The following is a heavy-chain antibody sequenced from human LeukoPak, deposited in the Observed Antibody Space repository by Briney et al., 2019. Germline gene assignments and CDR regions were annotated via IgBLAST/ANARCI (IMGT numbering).Heavy chain of an antibody. Sequence: ASVKVSCKASGYTFTSYGISWVRQAPGQGLEWMGWISAYNGNTNYAQKLQGRVTMTTDTSTSTAYMELRSLRSDDTAVYYCAREGRGYSGCDRGFDAFDIWGQGTMVTVSS. CDR2: ISAYNGNT. CDR1: GYTFTSYG. CDR3: AREGRGYSGCDRGFDAFDI. J-gene: IGHJ3*02. V-gene: IGHV1-18*01. D-gene: IGHD5-12*01.